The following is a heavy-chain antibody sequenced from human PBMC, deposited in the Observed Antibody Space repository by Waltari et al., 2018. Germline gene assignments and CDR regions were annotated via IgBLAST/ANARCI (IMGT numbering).Heavy chain of an antibody. D-gene: IGHD3-22*01. CDR2: IYYSGST. V-gene: IGHV4-39*07. Sequence: QLQLQESGPGLVKPSETLSLTCTVSGGSISSSSYYWGWIRQPPGKGLEWIGSIYYSGSTSYNPSLKSLVTRSVDTSKNQFSLKPSSVTAADTAVYYCARENFTYYYDSSGYYVRYFDLWGRGTLVTVSS. J-gene: IGHJ2*01. CDR1: GGSISSSSYY. CDR3: ARENFTYYYDSSGYYVRYFDL.